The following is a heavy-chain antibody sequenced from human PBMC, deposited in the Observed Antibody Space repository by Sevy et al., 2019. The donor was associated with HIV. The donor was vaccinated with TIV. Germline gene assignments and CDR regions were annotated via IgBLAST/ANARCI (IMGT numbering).Heavy chain of an antibody. V-gene: IGHV1-18*01. D-gene: IGHD2-21*01. J-gene: IGHJ6*02. Sequence: ASVKVSCKTSGYNFITYGISWVRQAPGQGLEWMGWISAYTGHTTYAQRLQDRVTMTTDTSTSTSWMELRSLRSDDTTVYYCARADLKGAVIVIPAYGMDVWGQGTTVTVSS. CDR3: ARADLKGAVIVIPAYGMDV. CDR2: ISAYTGHT. CDR1: GYNFITYG.